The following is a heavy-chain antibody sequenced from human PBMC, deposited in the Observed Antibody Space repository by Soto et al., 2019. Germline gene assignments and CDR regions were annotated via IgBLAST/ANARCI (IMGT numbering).Heavy chain of an antibody. D-gene: IGHD6-19*01. CDR1: GFTFSDYY. J-gene: IGHJ4*02. CDR2: ISGSGSTI. Sequence: GGSLRLSCAASGFTFSDYYISWIRQAPGKGLEWVSYISGSGSTIYYADSVKGRFTMSRDNAKNSLYLQMNSLRAEDTAVYYCARESSGWYVDYWRQGNLVTVSS. CDR3: ARESSGWYVDY. V-gene: IGHV3-11*01.